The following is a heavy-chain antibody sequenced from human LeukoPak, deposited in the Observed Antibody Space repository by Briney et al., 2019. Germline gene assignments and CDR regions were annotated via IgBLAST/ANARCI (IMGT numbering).Heavy chain of an antibody. CDR1: GGSISSSSYY. J-gene: IGHJ6*03. V-gene: IGHV4-39*07. CDR3: ARGVRSYYMDV. CDR2: INHSGST. D-gene: IGHD4-17*01. Sequence: SETLSLTCTVSGGSISSSSYYWSWIRQPPGKGLEWIGEINHSGSTNYNPSLKSRVTISVDTSKNQFSLKLSSVTAADTAVYYCARGVRSYYMDVWGKGTTVTVSS.